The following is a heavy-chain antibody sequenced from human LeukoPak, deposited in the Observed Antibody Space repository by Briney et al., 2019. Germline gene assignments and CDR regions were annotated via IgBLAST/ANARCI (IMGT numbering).Heavy chain of an antibody. CDR3: ARGGGRRDGYNKYYFDY. CDR1: GYTFTSYY. CDR2: INPSGGST. Sequence: GASVKVSCKASGYTFTSYYMHWVRQAPGQGLEWMGIINPSGGSTSYAQKFQGRVTMTRDTSTSIVYMELSSLRSEDTAVYYCARGGGRRDGYNKYYFDYWGQGTLVTVSS. D-gene: IGHD5-24*01. V-gene: IGHV1-46*01. J-gene: IGHJ4*02.